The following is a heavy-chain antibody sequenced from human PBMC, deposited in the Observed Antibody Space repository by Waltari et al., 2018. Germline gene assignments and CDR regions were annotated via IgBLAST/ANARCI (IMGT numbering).Heavy chain of an antibody. CDR1: GYSISSGYY. J-gene: IGHJ6*02. CDR2: IYYSGST. Sequence: QVQLQESGPGLVKPSETLSLTCTVSGYSISSGYYWGWIRQPPGKGLEWIGSIYYSGSTYYNPSLKSRVTISVDTSKNQFSLKLSSVTAADTAVYYCANYYYYGMDVWGQGTTVTVSS. CDR3: ANYYYYGMDV. V-gene: IGHV4-38-2*02.